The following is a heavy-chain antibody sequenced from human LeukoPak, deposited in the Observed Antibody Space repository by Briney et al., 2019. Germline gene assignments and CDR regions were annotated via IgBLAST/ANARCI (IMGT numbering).Heavy chain of an antibody. CDR1: GGSVSSGSYY. CDR3: ARVASGYDVFDI. Sequence: KPSETLSLTCTVSGGSVSSGSYYWSWIRQPPGKGLEWIAHIYYSGSTNYNPSLKRRVTVLVDSSKNQFSLKLSSVTAAATAAFYRARVASGYDVFDIWGQGTMVTVSS. V-gene: IGHV4-61*01. CDR2: IYYSGST. D-gene: IGHD3-3*01. J-gene: IGHJ3*02.